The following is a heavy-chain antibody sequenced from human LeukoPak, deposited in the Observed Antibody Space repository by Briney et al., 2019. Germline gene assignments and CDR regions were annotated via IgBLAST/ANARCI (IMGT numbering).Heavy chain of an antibody. J-gene: IGHJ1*01. CDR3: ARDYNRNDFYGDYRYLQH. V-gene: IGHV4-38-2*02. Sequence: GSLRLSCVASGFTFSSYSMNWVRQAPGKGLEWIGSIYHSGSTYYNPSLKSRVTISVDTSKNQFSLKLSSVTAADAAVYYCARDYNRNDFYGDYRYLQHWGQGTLVTVSS. CDR1: GFTFSSYS. D-gene: IGHD4-17*01. CDR2: IYHSGST.